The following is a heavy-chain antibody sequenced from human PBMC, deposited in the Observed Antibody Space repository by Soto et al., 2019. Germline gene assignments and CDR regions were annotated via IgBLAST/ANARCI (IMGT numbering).Heavy chain of an antibody. Sequence: SETLSLTCTVSGGSISSYYWSWIRQPPGKGLEWIGYIYYSGSTNYNPSLKSRVTISVDTSKNQFSLKLSSVTAADTAVYYCARHWKAADYYYYYMDVRGKGTTVTVSS. J-gene: IGHJ6*03. CDR3: ARHWKAADYYYYYMDV. D-gene: IGHD6-13*01. V-gene: IGHV4-59*08. CDR1: GGSISSYY. CDR2: IYYSGST.